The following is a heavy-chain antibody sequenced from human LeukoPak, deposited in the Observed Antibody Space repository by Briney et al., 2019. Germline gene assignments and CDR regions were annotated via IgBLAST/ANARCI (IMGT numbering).Heavy chain of an antibody. CDR1: GGSISSYY. V-gene: IGHV4-59*08. CDR2: IYYSGST. J-gene: IGHJ4*02. D-gene: IGHD6-19*01. Sequence: SETLSLTCTVSGGSISSYYWSRLRQPPGKGLEWIGYIYYSGSTNYNPSLKSRVTISVDTSKNQFSLKLSSVTAADTAVYYCARHSSGWLVYFDYWGQGTLVTVSS. CDR3: ARHSSGWLVYFDY.